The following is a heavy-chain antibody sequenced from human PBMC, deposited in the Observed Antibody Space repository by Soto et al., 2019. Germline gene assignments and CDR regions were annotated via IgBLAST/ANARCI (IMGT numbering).Heavy chain of an antibody. Sequence: QVQLVQSGAEVKKPGASVKVSCKASGYTFTSYYMHWVRQAPGQGLEWMGIINPSGGSTSYAQKFQGGVTMTRDTSTSTVYMELSSLRSEDTAVYYCARDHTPYYYDSSGYYPGYWGQGTLVTVSS. V-gene: IGHV1-46*03. CDR2: INPSGGST. CDR3: ARDHTPYYYDSSGYYPGY. D-gene: IGHD3-22*01. J-gene: IGHJ4*02. CDR1: GYTFTSYY.